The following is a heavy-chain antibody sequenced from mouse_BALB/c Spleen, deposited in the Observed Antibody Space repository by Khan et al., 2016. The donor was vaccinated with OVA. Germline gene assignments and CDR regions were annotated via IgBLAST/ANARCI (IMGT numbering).Heavy chain of an antibody. CDR3: ARTDDYGSSYYFDY. CDR2: IDPYNGGT. J-gene: IGHJ2*01. Sequence: LQQSGPELVKPGASVKVSCKASGYSFTDYNMFWVKQSHGKSLEWIGYIDPYNGGTSYNQKFKGKATLTVDKSSSTAFLYLSSLTSEDSAVFYCARTDDYGSSYYFDYWGQGTTLTVSS. CDR1: GYSFTDYN. V-gene: IGHV1S135*01. D-gene: IGHD1-1*01.